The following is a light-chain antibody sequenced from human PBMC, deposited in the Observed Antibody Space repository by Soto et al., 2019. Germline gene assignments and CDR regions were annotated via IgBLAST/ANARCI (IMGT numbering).Light chain of an antibody. CDR1: QSISNH. Sequence: IQMTQSPSSLSASVEDRVIITCRASQSISNHLNWYQQKPGKAPKLLIFAASSLQSGVPSRFSGSRSGPDFTLIISSLQPEDFATYYCQQRYSSPPTFGQGTKVDIK. CDR2: AAS. CDR3: QQRYSSPPT. V-gene: IGKV1-39*01. J-gene: IGKJ1*01.